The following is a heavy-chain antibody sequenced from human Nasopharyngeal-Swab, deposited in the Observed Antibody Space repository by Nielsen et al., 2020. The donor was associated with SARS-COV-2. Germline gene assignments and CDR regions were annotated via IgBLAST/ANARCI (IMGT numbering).Heavy chain of an antibody. Sequence: SVKVSCKASGYTFTSYYIHWVRQAPGQGLEWMGIINPSAGSTSYAQKFQGRVTMTRDTSTSTVSMELSSLRSEDTAAYYCAREDIGVVPVAMGYNWFDPWGQGTLVTVSS. V-gene: IGHV1-46*01. CDR3: AREDIGVVPVAMGYNWFDP. CDR2: INPSAGST. D-gene: IGHD2-2*01. J-gene: IGHJ5*02. CDR1: GYTFTSYY.